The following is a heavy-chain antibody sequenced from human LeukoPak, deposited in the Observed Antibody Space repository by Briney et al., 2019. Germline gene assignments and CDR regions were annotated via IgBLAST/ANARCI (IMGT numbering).Heavy chain of an antibody. J-gene: IGHJ4*02. V-gene: IGHV1-2*02. CDR2: INPNSGGT. Sequence: ASVKVSCKASGCTFTGYYMHWVRQAPGQGLEWMGWINPNSGGTNYAQKFQGRVTMTRDTSISTAYMELSRLRSDDTAVYYCARDNIAAAGTGGDYWGQGTLVTVSS. D-gene: IGHD6-13*01. CDR1: GCTFTGYY. CDR3: ARDNIAAAGTGGDY.